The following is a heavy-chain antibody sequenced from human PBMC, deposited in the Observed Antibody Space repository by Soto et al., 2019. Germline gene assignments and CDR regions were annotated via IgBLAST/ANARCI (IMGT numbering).Heavy chain of an antibody. J-gene: IGHJ3*01. V-gene: IGHV4-39*01. CDR3: ASPMGGYGDYR. CDR1: GGSIISSSYY. CDR2: IYYSGST. Sequence: HLHLQESVPGLVKPSETLSLTCTVSGGSIISSSYYWGWIRQPPGKGLEWIGSIYYSGSTYYNPSRKSQVTISVDTYKNQFSLKLSSVTAADPSVYYCASPMGGYGDYRWGQGTMVTVSS. D-gene: IGHD4-17*01.